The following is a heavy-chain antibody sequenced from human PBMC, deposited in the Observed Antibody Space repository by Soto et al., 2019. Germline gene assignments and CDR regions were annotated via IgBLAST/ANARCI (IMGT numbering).Heavy chain of an antibody. J-gene: IGHJ3*02. CDR1: GFTFSNAW. Sequence: EVQLVDSGGGLVKPGGSLRLSCAASGFTFSNAWMSWVRQAPGKGLEWVGRIKSKTDGGTTDYAAPVKGRFTISRDDSKNTLYLQMNSLKTEDTAVYYCTTDHRLLGDAFDIWGQGTMVTVSS. CDR2: IKSKTDGGTT. D-gene: IGHD5-12*01. V-gene: IGHV3-15*01. CDR3: TTDHRLLGDAFDI.